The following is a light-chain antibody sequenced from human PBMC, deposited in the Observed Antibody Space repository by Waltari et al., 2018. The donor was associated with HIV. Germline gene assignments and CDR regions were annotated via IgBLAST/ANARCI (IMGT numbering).Light chain of an antibody. CDR3: MQALQSPGT. CDR2: MFS. Sequence: DMGMTQSLLSLPVTPGAPASLSCRSSQSVLVSNGYILLDWYLQKPGQSQQLLIYMFSDRASGVPDRSSGRASGTDFTLKISIVEADDVVVYYGMQALQSPGTFGQGTKVEIK. CDR1: QSVLVSNGYIL. J-gene: IGKJ1*01. V-gene: IGKV2-28*01.